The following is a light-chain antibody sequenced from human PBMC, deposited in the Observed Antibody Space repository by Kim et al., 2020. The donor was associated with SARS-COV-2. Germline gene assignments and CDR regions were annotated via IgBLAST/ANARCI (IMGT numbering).Light chain of an antibody. V-gene: IGLV1-44*01. Sequence: GQSVTMSCSGSSSNIGSNTVTWYQQLPGTAPRLLIYSNNQLPSGVPDRFSGSKSGTSASLAISGLQSEDEADYYCAAWDDSLNGYVFASGTKVTVL. CDR3: AAWDDSLNGYV. CDR2: SNN. J-gene: IGLJ1*01. CDR1: SSNIGSNT.